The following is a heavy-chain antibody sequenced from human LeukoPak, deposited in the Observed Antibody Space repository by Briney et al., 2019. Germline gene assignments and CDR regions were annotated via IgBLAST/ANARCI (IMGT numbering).Heavy chain of an antibody. V-gene: IGHV3-48*01. CDR2: ISGTSNTI. J-gene: IGHJ3*02. CDR3: AREAGGYCSGGSCSRREAFDI. CDR1: GFTFSTYS. D-gene: IGHD2-15*01. Sequence: GGSLRLSCVASGFTFSTYSMNWVRQAPGKGLEWVSYISGTSNTIYYADSVKGRFTISRDNAKNSLYLQVNSLRAEDTALYYCAREAGGYCSGGSCSRREAFDIWGQGTMVTVSS.